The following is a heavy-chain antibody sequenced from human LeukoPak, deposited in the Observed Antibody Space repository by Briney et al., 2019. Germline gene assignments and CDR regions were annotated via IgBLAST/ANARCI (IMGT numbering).Heavy chain of an antibody. CDR1: DDSITPYY. CDR3: ARARKSVAGFFDY. J-gene: IGHJ4*02. CDR2: IFYSGST. V-gene: IGHV4-59*01. D-gene: IGHD6-19*01. Sequence: PSETLSLTCTVSDDSITPYYWSWVRQPPGKGLEWIGYIFYSGSTNYTPSLKRRVSISIDTSTNQLSLKLSSVTAADTAVYYCARARKSVAGFFDYWGQGCLVIVSS.